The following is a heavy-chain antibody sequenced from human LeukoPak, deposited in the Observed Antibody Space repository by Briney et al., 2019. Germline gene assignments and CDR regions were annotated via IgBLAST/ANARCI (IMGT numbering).Heavy chain of an antibody. D-gene: IGHD1-26*01. CDR3: ARASGSYWWFDS. CDR2: VNPNSGDT. V-gene: IGHV1-2*02. Sequence: GVSVKVSCKASGYTFTGYYLHWVRQAPGQGLEWMGCVNPNSGDTNYAQKFQGSVAMTRDTSISTVYMELSRLRSDDTAVYYCARASGSYWWFDSWGQGTLVTVSS. J-gene: IGHJ5*01. CDR1: GYTFTGYY.